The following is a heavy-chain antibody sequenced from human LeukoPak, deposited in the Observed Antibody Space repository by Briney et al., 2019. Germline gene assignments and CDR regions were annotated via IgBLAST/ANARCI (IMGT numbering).Heavy chain of an antibody. CDR2: IYPGDSDT. CDR3: ARRSSYYAWGAFDI. D-gene: IGHD1-26*01. CDR1: GFSFTSYW. J-gene: IGHJ3*02. Sequence: GESLKISCKCSGFSFTSYWIAWVRQMPGKGLEWMGIIYPGDSDTTYSPSFQGRVTISADKSISTAYLQWSSLKASDTAMYYCARRSSYYAWGAFDIWGQGTMVTVSS. V-gene: IGHV5-51*01.